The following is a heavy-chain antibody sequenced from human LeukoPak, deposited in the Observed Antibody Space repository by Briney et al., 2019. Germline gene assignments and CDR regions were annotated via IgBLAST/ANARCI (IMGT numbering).Heavy chain of an antibody. V-gene: IGHV3-23*01. CDR1: RFTFDRYS. Sequence: AGGSLRLSCAASRFTFDRYSMNCVRQAPGRGLEWVSTLSGNGYSTFYADSVKGRFTISRDNSNNTLYLQMHALSGEHTTLYYCARELLWFGESSVGWGQGSLVTVSS. CDR3: ARELLWFGESSVG. CDR2: LSGNGYST. J-gene: IGHJ4*02. D-gene: IGHD3-10*01.